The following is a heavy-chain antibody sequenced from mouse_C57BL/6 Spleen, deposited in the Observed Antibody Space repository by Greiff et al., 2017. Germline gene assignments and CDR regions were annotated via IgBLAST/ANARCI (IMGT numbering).Heavy chain of an antibody. V-gene: IGHV1-81*01. D-gene: IGHD1-1*01. J-gene: IGHJ2*01. CDR3: ARYGYYGSGLDY. Sequence: LQESGAELARPGASVKLSCKASGYTFTSYGISWVKQRTGQGLEWIGEIYPRSGNTYYNEKFKGKATLTADKSSSTAYMELRSLTSEDSAVYFCARYGYYGSGLDYWGQGTTLTVSS. CDR2: IYPRSGNT. CDR1: GYTFTSYG.